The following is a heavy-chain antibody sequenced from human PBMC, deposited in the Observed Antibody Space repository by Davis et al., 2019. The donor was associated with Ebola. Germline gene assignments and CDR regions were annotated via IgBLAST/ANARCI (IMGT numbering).Heavy chain of an antibody. D-gene: IGHD4-17*01. CDR3: ARDQGTPYGDYGMDV. V-gene: IGHV3-21*01. CDR2: TSSGSSYI. J-gene: IGHJ6*04. Sequence: PGGSLRLSCAASGFTFSTYSMNWVRQAPGKGLEWGSSTSSGSSYIYYADSVKGRFTISRENAKNSLYLQMNSLRAEDTAVYYCARDQGTPYGDYGMDVWGKGTTVTVSS. CDR1: GFTFSTYS.